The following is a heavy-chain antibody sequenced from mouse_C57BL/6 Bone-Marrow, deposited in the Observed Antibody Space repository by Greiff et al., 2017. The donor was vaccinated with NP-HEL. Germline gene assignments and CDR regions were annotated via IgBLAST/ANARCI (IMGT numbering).Heavy chain of an antibody. J-gene: IGHJ2*01. Sequence: QVQLQQPGAELVKPGASVKLSCKASGYTFTSYWMQWVKQRPGQGLEWIGEIDPSDSYTNYNQKFKGKATLTVDTSSSTAYMQLSSLTSEDSAVYYCFITTADYWGQGTTLTVSS. D-gene: IGHD1-1*01. CDR3: FITTADY. CDR1: GYTFTSYW. V-gene: IGHV1-50*01. CDR2: IDPSDSYT.